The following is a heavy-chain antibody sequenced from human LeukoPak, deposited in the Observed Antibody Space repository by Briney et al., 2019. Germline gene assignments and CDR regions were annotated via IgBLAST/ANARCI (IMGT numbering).Heavy chain of an antibody. Sequence: GSVKVSCKASGYTVTSYSISWVRQAPGQGLEWMGWISAYNGNTNYAQKLQGRVTMTTDTSTSTAYMELRSLRSDDTAVYYCARVGLDQGVISIWGQGTMVTVSS. CDR2: ISAYNGNT. CDR3: ARVGLDQGVISI. J-gene: IGHJ3*02. CDR1: GYTVTSYS. V-gene: IGHV1-18*01. D-gene: IGHD3-10*01.